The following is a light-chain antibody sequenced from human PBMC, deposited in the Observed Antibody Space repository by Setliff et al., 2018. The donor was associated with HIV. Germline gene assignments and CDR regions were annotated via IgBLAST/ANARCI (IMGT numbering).Light chain of an antibody. CDR3: SSYTSSSTLYV. Sequence: QSVLTQPASVSGSPGQSITISCTGTSSDVGGYNYVSWYQQHPCKAPKLMIYDVSNRPSGVSNRFSGSKYGNTASLTISGLQADDEADYYCSSYTSSSTLYVFGTGTKVTVL. V-gene: IGLV2-14*03. CDR1: SSDVGGYNY. J-gene: IGLJ1*01. CDR2: DVS.